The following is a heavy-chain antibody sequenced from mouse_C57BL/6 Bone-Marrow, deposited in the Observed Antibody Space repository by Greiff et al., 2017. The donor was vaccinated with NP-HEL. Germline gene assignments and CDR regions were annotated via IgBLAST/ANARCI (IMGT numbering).Heavy chain of an antibody. V-gene: IGHV1-81*01. D-gene: IGHD1-1*01. Sequence: VKVVESGAELARPGASVKLSCKASGYTFTSYGISWVKQRTGQGLEWIGEIYPRSGNTYYNEKFKGKATLTADKSSSTAYMELRSLTSEDSAVYFCARREDYSWFAYWGQGTLVTVSA. J-gene: IGHJ3*01. CDR1: GYTFTSYG. CDR3: ARREDYSWFAY. CDR2: IYPRSGNT.